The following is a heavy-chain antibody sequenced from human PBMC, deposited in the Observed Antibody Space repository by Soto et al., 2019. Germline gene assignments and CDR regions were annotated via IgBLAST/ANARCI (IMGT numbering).Heavy chain of an antibody. CDR1: GFTFGTYP. CDR2: MSYDGSNE. J-gene: IGHJ4*02. CDR3: AQSPSLTQRGCFDY. Sequence: GGSLRLSCAASGFTFGTYPMHWVRQAPGKGPEWVATMSYDGSNEYYADSVQGRFTISRDNSKNTLYLQMNSLTIEDTAMYYCAQSPSLTQRGCFDYWGQGAQVTVSS. V-gene: IGHV3-30*04. D-gene: IGHD3-9*01.